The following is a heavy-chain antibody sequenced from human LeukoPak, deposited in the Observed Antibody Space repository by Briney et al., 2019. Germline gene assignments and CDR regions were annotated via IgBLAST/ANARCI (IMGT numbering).Heavy chain of an antibody. CDR2: VRYDGNNP. D-gene: IGHD4-17*01. CDR1: GFTFGSYG. J-gene: IGHJ4*02. Sequence: PEGSFRLSCAASGFTFGSYGMHCVRRAPGKGLYWVAFVRYDGNNPYYSASVKGRFTISRDNSKNTVLLQMNNLRLENAAVYYCARGSRYGDYPYYCDFGGQGTLVTVYS. CDR3: ARGSRYGDYPYYCDF. V-gene: IGHV3-30*02.